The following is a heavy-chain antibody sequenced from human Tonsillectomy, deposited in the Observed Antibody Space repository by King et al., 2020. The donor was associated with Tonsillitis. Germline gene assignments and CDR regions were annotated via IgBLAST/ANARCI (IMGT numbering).Heavy chain of an antibody. V-gene: IGHV3-64D*06. D-gene: IGHD3-22*01. CDR1: GFTFRTYP. CDR3: VKPSNYDSSGYAFET. CDR2: IRNNGHST. Sequence: DVQLVESGGGLVQPGGSLRLSCSASGFTFRTYPMYWVRQAPGKGLEYVSDIRNNGHSTYYADSVKGRFSISRDNAKNTLYLQMSSLRPEDTAVYYCVKPSNYDSSGYAFETWGQGTMVTVSS. J-gene: IGHJ3*02.